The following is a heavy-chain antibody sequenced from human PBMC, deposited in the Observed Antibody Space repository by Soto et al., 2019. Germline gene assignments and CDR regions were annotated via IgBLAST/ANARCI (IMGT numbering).Heavy chain of an antibody. V-gene: IGHV4-31*03. CDR1: GGSISSGGYY. D-gene: IGHD1-1*01. J-gene: IGHJ3*02. Sequence: QVQLQESGPGLVKPSQTLSLTCTVSGGSISSGGYYWSWIRQHPGKGLEWIGYIYYSGSTYYNPSLKSRVTISVDTSKNQFSLKLSSVTAADTAVYYCARDLRGIGGTSPNAFDIWGQGTMVTVSS. CDR3: ARDLRGIGGTSPNAFDI. CDR2: IYYSGST.